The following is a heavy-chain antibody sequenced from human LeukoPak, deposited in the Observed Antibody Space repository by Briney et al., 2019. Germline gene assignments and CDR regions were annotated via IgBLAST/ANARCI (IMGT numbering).Heavy chain of an antibody. Sequence: ASVKVSCKASGYTFTSYGISWVRRAPGQGLEWMGWISAYNGNTNYAQKLQGRVTMTTDTSTSTAYMELRSLRSDDTAVYYCARGSLLWFGELLQYGMDVWGQGTTVTVSS. CDR3: ARGSLLWFGELLQYGMDV. CDR2: ISAYNGNT. J-gene: IGHJ6*02. CDR1: GYTFTSYG. V-gene: IGHV1-18*01. D-gene: IGHD3-10*01.